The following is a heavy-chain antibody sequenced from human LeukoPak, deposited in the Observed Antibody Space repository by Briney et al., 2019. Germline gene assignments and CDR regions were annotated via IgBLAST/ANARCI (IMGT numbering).Heavy chain of an antibody. CDR3: ARERGRDGYNSRDDY. D-gene: IGHD5-24*01. J-gene: IGHJ4*02. CDR2: ISAYNGNT. CDR1: GYTFTSYG. Sequence: ASVKVSCKASGYTFTSYGISWVRQAPGQGLEWMGWISAYNGNTNYAQKLQGRVTMTTDTSTSTAYMELRSLRSDDTAVYYCARERGRDGYNSRDDYWGQGTLVTVSS. V-gene: IGHV1-18*01.